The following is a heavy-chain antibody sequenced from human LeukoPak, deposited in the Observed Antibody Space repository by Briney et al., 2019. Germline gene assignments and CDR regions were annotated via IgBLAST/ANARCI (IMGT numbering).Heavy chain of an antibody. D-gene: IGHD3-3*01. CDR2: INHSGST. Sequence: SETLSLTCAVYGGSFSGYYWSWIRQPPGKGLEWIGEINHSGSTNYNPSLKSRVTISVDTSKNQLSLKLSSVTAADTAVYYCARGRFYDFWSGYYSYYYYGMDVWGQGTTVTVSS. J-gene: IGHJ6*02. CDR1: GGSFSGYY. V-gene: IGHV4-34*01. CDR3: ARGRFYDFWSGYYSYYYYGMDV.